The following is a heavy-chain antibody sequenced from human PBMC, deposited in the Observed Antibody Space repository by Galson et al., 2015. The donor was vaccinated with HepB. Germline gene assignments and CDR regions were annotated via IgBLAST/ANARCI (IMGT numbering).Heavy chain of an antibody. CDR1: GGTFSSYA. CDR2: IIPIFGTA. D-gene: IGHD1-14*01. V-gene: IGHV1-69*13. CDR3: ASTWYSYYYYMDV. J-gene: IGHJ6*03. Sequence: SVKVSCKASGGTFSSYAISWVRQAPGQGLEWMGGIIPIFGTANCAQKFQGRVTITADESTSTAYMELSSLRSEDTAVYYCASTWYSYYYYMDVWGKGTTVTVSS.